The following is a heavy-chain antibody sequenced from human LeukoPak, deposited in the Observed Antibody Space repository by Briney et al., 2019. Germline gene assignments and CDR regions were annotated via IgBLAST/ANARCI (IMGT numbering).Heavy chain of an antibody. CDR2: INPSGGTT. CDR3: ARDPGLLYYFDY. V-gene: IGHV1-46*01. J-gene: IGHJ4*02. CDR1: GYTFTSYY. D-gene: IGHD3-3*01. Sequence: ASVKVSCKASGYTFTSYYMHWVRQAPGQGLEWMGIINPSGGTTSHAQKFQGRVTMTRDTSTSTVYMELSSLRSGDTAVYYCARDPGLLYYFDYWGQGTLVTVSS.